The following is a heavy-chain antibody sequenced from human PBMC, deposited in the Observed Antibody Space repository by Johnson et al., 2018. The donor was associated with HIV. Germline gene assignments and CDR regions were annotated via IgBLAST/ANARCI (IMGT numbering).Heavy chain of an antibody. V-gene: IGHV3-66*02. CDR1: GFTVSSNY. CDR3: ARTVVGSSYDALDI. J-gene: IGHJ3*02. D-gene: IGHD4-23*01. CDR2: VYSGGNT. Sequence: VQLVESGGGLVQPGGSLRLSCAASGFTVSSNYMSWVRQAPEMGLVWVSIVYSGGNTYYADSVRGRFTISRDHAKNTPFLPMDSLRPEDTAVYYCARTVVGSSYDALDIWGQGTMVTVSS.